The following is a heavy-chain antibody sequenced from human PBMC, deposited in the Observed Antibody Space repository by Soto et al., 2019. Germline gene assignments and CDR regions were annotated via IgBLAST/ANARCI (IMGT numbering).Heavy chain of an antibody. CDR3: AKARWQQLVPWYYYGMDV. D-gene: IGHD6-13*01. CDR2: ISGSGGST. J-gene: IGHJ6*02. Sequence: EVQLLESGGGLVQPGGSLRLSCAASGFTFSSYAMSWVRQAPGKGLEWVSAISGSGGSTYYADSVKGRFTISRDNSKNTLYLQMNSLRAEDTAVYYCAKARWQQLVPWYYYGMDVWGQGTTVTVSS. V-gene: IGHV3-23*01. CDR1: GFTFSSYA.